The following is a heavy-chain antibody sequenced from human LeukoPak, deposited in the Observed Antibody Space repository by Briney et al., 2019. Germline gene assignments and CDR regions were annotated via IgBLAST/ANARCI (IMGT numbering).Heavy chain of an antibody. J-gene: IGHJ4*02. CDR1: GFTFSSYA. Sequence: GGSLRLSCAASGFTFSSYAMSWVRQAPGKGLEWVSAISGSGGSTYYADSVKGRFTISRDNSKNTLYLLMNSLRAEDTAVYYCAKDPRGYSYGYNDYWGQGTLVTVSS. V-gene: IGHV3-23*01. CDR2: ISGSGGST. D-gene: IGHD5-18*01. CDR3: AKDPRGYSYGYNDY.